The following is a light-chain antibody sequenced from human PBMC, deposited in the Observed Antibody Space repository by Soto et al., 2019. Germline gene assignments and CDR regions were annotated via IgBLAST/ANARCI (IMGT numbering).Light chain of an antibody. CDR1: STDIGDFNY. CDR2: DVT. Sequence: QSVLTQPASVSGSPGRSVTISCTGTSTDIGDFNYVSWYQHLPGRAPKLIIYDVTNRPSGISYRFSASKSGRTASLTISGLQAADEADYSCSSYSSSTTHVVFGGGTKVTVL. V-gene: IGLV2-14*03. J-gene: IGLJ2*01. CDR3: SSYSSSTTHVV.